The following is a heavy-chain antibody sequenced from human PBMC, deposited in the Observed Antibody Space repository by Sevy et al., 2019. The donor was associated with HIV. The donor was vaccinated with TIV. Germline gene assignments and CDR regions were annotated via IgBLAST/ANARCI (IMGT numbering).Heavy chain of an antibody. CDR2: ISGSSYST. J-gene: IGHJ4*02. CDR1: GFNFNTFA. CDR3: VKEGEGYNYDSSGSFGL. D-gene: IGHD3-22*01. Sequence: QQSQTLSLSCAASGFNFNTFAMSWVRQAPGKGLEWVSAISGSSYSTYYANSVKGRFTISRDNSKNTLYLQMNSLRAEDTAVYYCVKEGEGYNYDSSGSFGLWGQGTLVTVSS. V-gene: IGHV3-23*01.